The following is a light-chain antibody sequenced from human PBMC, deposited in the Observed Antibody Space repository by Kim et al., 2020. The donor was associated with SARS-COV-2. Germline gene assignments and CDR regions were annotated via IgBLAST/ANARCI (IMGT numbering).Light chain of an antibody. CDR1: RSISGW. V-gene: IGKV1-39*01. Sequence: ASVGDNVTFTCRARRSISGWISWYRQNPRKAPNPLIRAVSTLLTGVPSRFSGSGSMTDFSLTISSLQPGDSAPYICQKGCITPPDTFGQGTKLEI. CDR3: QKGCITPPDT. J-gene: IGKJ2*01. CDR2: AVS.